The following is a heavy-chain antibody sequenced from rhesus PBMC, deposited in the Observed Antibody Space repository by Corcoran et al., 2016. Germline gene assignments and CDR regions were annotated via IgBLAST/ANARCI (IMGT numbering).Heavy chain of an antibody. D-gene: IGHD4-29*01. CDR3: ARGTTVAAFHGLDS. J-gene: IGHJ6*01. Sequence: QLQLQESGPGLVKPSETLSVTCAVSGGSFSSSYWTWIRQAPGKGLEWIGYIYGSGSGPNLNPSLKSRVPLSVTTSKTQLSLELGSVTAADTAVYYCARGTTVAAFHGLDSWGQGVVVTVSS. CDR2: IYGSGSGP. CDR1: GGSFSSSY. V-gene: IGHV4-169*01.